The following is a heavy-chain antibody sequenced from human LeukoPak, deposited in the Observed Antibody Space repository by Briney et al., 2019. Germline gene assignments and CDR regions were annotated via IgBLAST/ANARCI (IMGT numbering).Heavy chain of an antibody. CDR1: GGSISSSSYY. V-gene: IGHV4-39*07. J-gene: IGHJ3*02. D-gene: IGHD3-22*01. CDR3: ALDSSGYYPHDAFDI. Sequence: PSETLSLTCTVSGGSISSSSYYWGWIRQPPGKGLEWIGSIYYSGSTYYNPSLKSRVTISVDTSKNQFSLKLSSVTAADTAVYYCALDSSGYYPHDAFDIWGQGTMVTVSS. CDR2: IYYSGST.